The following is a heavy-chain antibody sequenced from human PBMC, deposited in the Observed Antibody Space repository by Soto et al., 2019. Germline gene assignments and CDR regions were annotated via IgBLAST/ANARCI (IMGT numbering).Heavy chain of an antibody. J-gene: IGHJ4*02. CDR3: AKDGFGESNPPTDYFDY. CDR2: ISYDGSNK. V-gene: IGHV3-30*18. Sequence: QVQLVESGGGVVQPGRSLRLSCAASGFTFSSYGMHWVRQAPGKGLEWVAVISYDGSNKYYADSVKGRFTISRDNSKNPLYLKMNSLIAEDTTVYYCAKDGFGESNPPTDYFDYWGQGTLVTVAS. CDR1: GFTFSSYG. D-gene: IGHD3-10*01.